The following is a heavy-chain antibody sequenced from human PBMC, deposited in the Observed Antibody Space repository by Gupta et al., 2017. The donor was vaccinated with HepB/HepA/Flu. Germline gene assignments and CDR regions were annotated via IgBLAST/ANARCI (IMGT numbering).Heavy chain of an antibody. CDR2: ITSSDSTI. D-gene: IGHD1-26*01. CDR1: GFTLSDFY. CDR3: ARDGPYSGSYYTFDY. Sequence: QVQLVESGGGLVRPGGSLNRSWAASGFTLSDFYLRWIRQAPGKGVEWVSYITSSDSTIYYADSVKGRFTISRDNAKNSLYLQMNSLRAEDTAIYYCARDGPYSGSYYTFDYWGQGTLVTVSS. V-gene: IGHV3-11*01. J-gene: IGHJ4*02.